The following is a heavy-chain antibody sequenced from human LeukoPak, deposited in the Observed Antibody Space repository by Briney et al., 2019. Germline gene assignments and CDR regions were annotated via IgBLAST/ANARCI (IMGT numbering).Heavy chain of an antibody. CDR1: GFTFSTYS. Sequence: GGSLRLSCAVSGFTFSTYSMNWVRQAPGKGLEWASYISSSSSTIYYADSVKGRFTISRDNAKNSLYLQMNSLRDEDTAVYYCAKDSDYYHSSGYYYAYFQHWGQGTLVTVSS. J-gene: IGHJ1*01. D-gene: IGHD3-22*01. V-gene: IGHV3-48*02. CDR3: AKDSDYYHSSGYYYAYFQH. CDR2: ISSSSSTI.